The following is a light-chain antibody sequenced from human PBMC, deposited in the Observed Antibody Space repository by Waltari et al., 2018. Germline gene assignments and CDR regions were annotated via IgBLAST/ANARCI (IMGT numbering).Light chain of an antibody. V-gene: IGKV3-20*01. J-gene: IGKJ2*01. CDR3: QQFDSSSYT. Sequence: EIVLTQSPATLSLSPGERATLPCRASQSVSSNYLAWYQQKPGQAPRLLISGASSRATGIPDRFSGSGSGADFTLTISRLEPEDFAVYYCQQFDSSSYTFGQGTKLEIK. CDR2: GAS. CDR1: QSVSSNY.